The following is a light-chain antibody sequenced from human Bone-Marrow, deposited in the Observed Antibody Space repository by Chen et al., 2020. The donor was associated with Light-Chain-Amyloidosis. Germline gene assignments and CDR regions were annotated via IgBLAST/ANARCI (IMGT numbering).Light chain of an antibody. Sequence: QSALTQPASVSGSPGQSITISCTGTSSDVGGDNHVSWYQQHPDKAPKLMIYEVTNRPSWVPDRFSGSKSDNTASLTISGLQTEDEADYFCSSHPITNTLVFGSGTRVTVL. CDR3: SSHPITNTLV. CDR1: SSDVGGDNH. J-gene: IGLJ1*01. CDR2: EVT. V-gene: IGLV2-14*01.